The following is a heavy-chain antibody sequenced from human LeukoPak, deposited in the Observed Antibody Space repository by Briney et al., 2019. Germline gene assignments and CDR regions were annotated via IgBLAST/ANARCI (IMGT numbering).Heavy chain of an antibody. V-gene: IGHV3-30*18. CDR2: ISYDGNNK. J-gene: IGHJ4*02. CDR3: AKDAGYSGYDSYFDY. Sequence: PGGSLRLSCAASGFTFSRYGMHWVRQAPGRGLEWVAVISYDGNNKYHADSVKGRFTIFRDNSKSTLYLQMNSLRAEDSAVYYCAKDAGYSGYDSYFDYWGQGTLVTVSS. D-gene: IGHD5-12*01. CDR1: GFTFSRYG.